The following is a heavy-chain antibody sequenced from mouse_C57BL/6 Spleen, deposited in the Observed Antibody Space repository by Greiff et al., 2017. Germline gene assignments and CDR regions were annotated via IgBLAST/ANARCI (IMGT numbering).Heavy chain of an antibody. J-gene: IGHJ1*03. CDR1: GYTFTDYY. CDR3: ARDGSSYRWYFDV. Sequence: QVQLQQSGAELVRPGASVKLSCKASGYTFTDYYIHWVKQRPGQGLEWIARIYPGSGNTYYNEKFKGKATLTAEKSSSTAYMQLSSLTSEDSAVYVCARDGSSYRWYFDVWGTGTTVTVSS. V-gene: IGHV1-76*01. CDR2: IYPGSGNT. D-gene: IGHD1-1*01.